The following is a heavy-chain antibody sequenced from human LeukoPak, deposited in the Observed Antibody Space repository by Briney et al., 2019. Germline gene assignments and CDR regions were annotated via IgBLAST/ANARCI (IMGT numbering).Heavy chain of an antibody. CDR2: INPNSGGT. CDR1: GYTFTGYY. Sequence: ASVKVSCKASGYTFTGYYMHWVRQAPGQGLEWMGWINPNSGGTNYAQKFQGRVTMTRDTSISTAYMELSRLRSDDTAVYYCARANCDILTGYDQQPTYYYYMDVWGKGTTVTISS. CDR3: ARANCDILTGYDQQPTYYYYMDV. J-gene: IGHJ6*03. V-gene: IGHV1-2*02. D-gene: IGHD3-9*01.